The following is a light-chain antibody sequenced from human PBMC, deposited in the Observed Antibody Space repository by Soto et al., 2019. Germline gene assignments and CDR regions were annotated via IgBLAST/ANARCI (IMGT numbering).Light chain of an antibody. CDR1: QSVSSS. CDR3: QQYNNWPPWT. Sequence: EIVMTQSPATLSVSPGERATLSCRASQSVSSSVAWYQQIPGQAPRLLIFAASTRATGVPPRFSGSGSGTEFTLTISSLQSEDFAVYYCQQYNNWPPWTLGQGTKVEIK. J-gene: IGKJ1*01. V-gene: IGKV3-15*01. CDR2: AAS.